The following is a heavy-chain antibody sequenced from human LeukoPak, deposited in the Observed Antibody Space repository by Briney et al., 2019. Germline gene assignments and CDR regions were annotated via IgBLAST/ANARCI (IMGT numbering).Heavy chain of an antibody. CDR3: ARVHNWLPRTYYYYYYYMDV. CDR1: GGSISSGSYY. Sequence: SETLSLTCTVSGGSISSGSYYWSWIRQPAGKGLEWIGRIYTSGSTNYNPSLKSRVTISVDTSKNQFSLKLSSVTAADTAVYYCARVHNWLPRTYYYYYYYMDVWGKGTTVTVSS. D-gene: IGHD1-20*01. V-gene: IGHV4-61*02. J-gene: IGHJ6*03. CDR2: IYTSGST.